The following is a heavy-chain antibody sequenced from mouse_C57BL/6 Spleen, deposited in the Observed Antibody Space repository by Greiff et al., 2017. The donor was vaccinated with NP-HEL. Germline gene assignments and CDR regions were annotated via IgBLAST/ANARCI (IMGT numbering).Heavy chain of an antibody. D-gene: IGHD2-4*01. CDR2: IYPSDSET. J-gene: IGHJ2*01. CDR3: ARYYDYAGYFDY. Sequence: VQLQQPGAELVRPGSSVKLSCKASGYTFTSYWMDWVKQRPGQGLEWIGNIYPSDSETHYNQKFKDKATLTVDKSSSTAYMQLSSLTAEDSAVYYCARYYDYAGYFDYWGQGTTLTVSS. V-gene: IGHV1-61*01. CDR1: GYTFTSYW.